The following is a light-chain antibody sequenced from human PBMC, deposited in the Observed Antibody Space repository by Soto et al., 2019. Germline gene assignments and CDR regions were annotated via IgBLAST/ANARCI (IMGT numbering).Light chain of an antibody. V-gene: IGKV3-15*01. Sequence: EIVMTQSPATLSVSPGERPTLSSRASQSVSTNLAWYQQRPVHSPRLLLYGASSGATGIPARFSGSGSVSDFTLTTSSLQSEDFAVYYWQQYDKCPRITFGDGTRLEIK. CDR2: GAS. CDR3: QQYDKCPRIT. CDR1: QSVSTN. J-gene: IGKJ5*01.